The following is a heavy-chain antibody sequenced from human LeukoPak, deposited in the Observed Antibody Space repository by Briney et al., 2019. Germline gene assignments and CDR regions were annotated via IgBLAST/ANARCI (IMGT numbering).Heavy chain of an antibody. CDR1: GGSTGSHY. D-gene: IGHD2/OR15-2a*01. CDR2: ISPSGTT. V-gene: IGHV4-4*07. J-gene: IGHJ5*02. Sequence: SETLSLTCTVSGGSTGSHYWSWIRQPAGKGLEWIGRISPSGTTHYNPSLGSRVTMSVDTSKNYFSLRLSSVTAADTAVYYCARDFYASGFYFWFDPWGQGMLVTVSS. CDR3: ARDFYASGFYFWFDP.